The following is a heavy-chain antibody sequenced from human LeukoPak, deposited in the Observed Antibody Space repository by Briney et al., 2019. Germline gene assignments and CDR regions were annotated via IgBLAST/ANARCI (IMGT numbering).Heavy chain of an antibody. Sequence: ASVKVSCKVSGYTLTELSMHWVRQAPGKGLEWMGGFDPEDGETIYAQKFQGRVAMTEDTSTDTAYMELSSLRSEDTAVYYCATAPYDYGDYWAREPWSPSPQ. V-gene: IGHV1-24*01. CDR2: FDPEDGET. J-gene: IGHJ4*02. CDR1: GYTLTELS. D-gene: IGHD2-2*01. CDR3: ATAPYDYGDY.